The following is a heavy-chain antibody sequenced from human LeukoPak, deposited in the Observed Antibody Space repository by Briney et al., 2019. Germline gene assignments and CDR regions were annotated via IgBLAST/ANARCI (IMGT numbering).Heavy chain of an antibody. J-gene: IGHJ3*02. CDR2: ISWNSGTI. V-gene: IGHV3-9*01. CDR1: GFTFSSHG. CDR3: VKGAAYHLGDAFDI. Sequence: GGSLRLSCAASGFTFSSHGMHWVRQAPGKGLEWVSGISWNSGTIGYADSVKGRFTISRDNAKNSLYLQMNSLRAEDTALYYCVKGAAYHLGDAFDIWGQGTMVTVSS. D-gene: IGHD2-15*01.